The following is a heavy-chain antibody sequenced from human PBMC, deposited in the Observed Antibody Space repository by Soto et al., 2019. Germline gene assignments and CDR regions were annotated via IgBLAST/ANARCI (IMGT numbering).Heavy chain of an antibody. Sequence: PGGSLRLSCAASGFTFSSYGMHWVRQAPGKGLEWVAVISYDGSNKYYADSVRGRFTISRDNSKNTLYLQMNSLRAEDTAVYYCAKVGGRAARTTYYHYGMDVWGQGTTVTVSS. CDR1: GFTFSSYG. V-gene: IGHV3-30*18. CDR2: ISYDGSNK. D-gene: IGHD6-6*01. J-gene: IGHJ6*02. CDR3: AKVGGRAARTTYYHYGMDV.